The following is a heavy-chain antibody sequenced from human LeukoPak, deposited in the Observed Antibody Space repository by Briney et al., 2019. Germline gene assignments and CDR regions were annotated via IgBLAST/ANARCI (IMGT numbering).Heavy chain of an antibody. Sequence: ASVKVSCKASGYTFTGYYMHWVRQAPGQGLEWMGWINPNSGGTNYAQKFQGRVTMTRDTSISTAYMELSRLRSDDTAVYYCARDRKVAGTRDRFDPWGQGTLVTASS. V-gene: IGHV1-2*02. CDR1: GYTFTGYY. D-gene: IGHD6-19*01. J-gene: IGHJ5*02. CDR3: ARDRKVAGTRDRFDP. CDR2: INPNSGGT.